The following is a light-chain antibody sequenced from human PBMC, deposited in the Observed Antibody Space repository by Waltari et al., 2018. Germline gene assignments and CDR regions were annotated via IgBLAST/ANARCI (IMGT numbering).Light chain of an antibody. J-gene: IGLJ2*01. Sequence: QSALTQPASVSGSPGQSITISCTGTSSDIGGYNYVSWYQQHPGKAPKLIIFDVTNRPSGVANRFSGAKSGNTAALLISGLQGEDEADYYCSSYMDTTALELFGGGTSLTVL. CDR3: SSYMDTTALEL. CDR2: DVT. CDR1: SSDIGGYNY. V-gene: IGLV2-14*03.